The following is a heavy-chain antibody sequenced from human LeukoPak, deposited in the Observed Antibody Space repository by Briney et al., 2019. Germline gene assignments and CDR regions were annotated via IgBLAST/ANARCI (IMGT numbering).Heavy chain of an antibody. CDR2: FDPEDGET. Sequence: ASVKVSCKVSGYTLTESSMHWVRQAPGKGLEWMGGFDPEDGETIYAQKFQGRVTMTEDTSTDTAYMELSSLRSEDTAVYYCATATQSIAARRWFDPWGQGTLVTVSS. J-gene: IGHJ5*02. V-gene: IGHV1-24*01. D-gene: IGHD6-6*01. CDR1: GYTLTESS. CDR3: ATATQSIAARRWFDP.